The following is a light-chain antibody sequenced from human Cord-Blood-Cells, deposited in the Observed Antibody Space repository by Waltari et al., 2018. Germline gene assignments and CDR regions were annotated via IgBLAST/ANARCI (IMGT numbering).Light chain of an antibody. CDR1: QSVSSSY. CDR3: QQYGSSPWT. J-gene: IGKJ1*01. CDR2: GAS. V-gene: IGKV3-20*01. Sequence: EIVLTQSPGTLSLSPGERATPSCRASQSVSSSYLAWYQQKPGQAPRLLIYGASSRATGIPDRFSGSGSGTDFTLTISRLEPEDFAVYYCQQYGSSPWTFSQGTKVEIK.